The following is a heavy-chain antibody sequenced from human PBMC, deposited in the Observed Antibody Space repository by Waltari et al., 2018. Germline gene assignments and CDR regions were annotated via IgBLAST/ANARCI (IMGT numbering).Heavy chain of an antibody. CDR3: ATRVVVPGVPGMADD. CDR1: GFTVSNTY. CDR2: IYYNERT. D-gene: IGHD2-2*01. J-gene: IGHJ4*02. Sequence: EVQLVESGGGLIQPGGSLRLSCAASGFTVSNTYVSWVRQAPGKGLEWVATIYYNERTDYADAVKGRFTISRDTAKNTLFLQMNSLRAEDTAVYYCATRVVVPGVPGMADDWGQGTLVTVSS. V-gene: IGHV3-53*01.